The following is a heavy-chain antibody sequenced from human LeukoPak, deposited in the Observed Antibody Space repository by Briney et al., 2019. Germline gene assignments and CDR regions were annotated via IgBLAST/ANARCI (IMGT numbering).Heavy chain of an antibody. CDR3: ARDWGGSGSYD. V-gene: IGHV3-21*01. Sequence: GGSLRLSCAASGFTFSSYSMNWVRQAPGKGLEWVSSISSSSSYIYYADSVKGRFTISRGNAKNSLYLQMNSLRAEDTAVYYCARDWGGSGSYDWGQGTLVTVSS. J-gene: IGHJ4*02. D-gene: IGHD3-10*01. CDR2: ISSSSSYI. CDR1: GFTFSSYS.